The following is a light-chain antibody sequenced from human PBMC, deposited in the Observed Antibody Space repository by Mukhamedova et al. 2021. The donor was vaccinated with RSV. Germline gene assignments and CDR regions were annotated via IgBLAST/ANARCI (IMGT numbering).Light chain of an antibody. CDR3: QQYASSPWT. V-gene: IGKV3-20*01. Sequence: CRASQSVNSNYLAWYQQKPGQAPRLVIHAGSTRATGIPDRFSGSGSGADSTLTISRLEPEDFAVYFCQQYASSPWTFGLGTKVE. CDR2: AGS. J-gene: IGKJ1*01. CDR1: QSVNSNY.